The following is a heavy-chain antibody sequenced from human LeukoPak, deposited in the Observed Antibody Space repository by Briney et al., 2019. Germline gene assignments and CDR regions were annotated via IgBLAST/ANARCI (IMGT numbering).Heavy chain of an antibody. J-gene: IGHJ3*02. CDR2: INAGNGNT. D-gene: IGHD7-27*01. V-gene: IGHV1-3*01. CDR3: ARELGMSSAFDI. CDR1: GYTFTSYA. Sequence: ASVKVSCKASGYTFTSYAMHWVRQAPGQRLEWMGWINAGNGNTKYSQKFQGRVTMTTDTSTSTAYMELRSLRSDDTAVYYCARELGMSSAFDIWGQGTMVTVSS.